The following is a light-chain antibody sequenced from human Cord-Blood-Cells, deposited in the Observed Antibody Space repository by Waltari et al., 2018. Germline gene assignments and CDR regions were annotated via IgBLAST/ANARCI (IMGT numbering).Light chain of an antibody. CDR1: TGARTRGPY. CDR2: DTS. V-gene: IGLV7-46*01. Sequence: AVVTQQLSLTVSPGGAVTLTCGSSTGARTRGPYPSWFRQKPGQAPRARIYDTSNKHAWTPGRFSGSRLGGKAALTLSGAQPEDEAEDYCLVSYSGAVVFGGGTELTV. CDR3: LVSYSGAVV. J-gene: IGLJ2*01.